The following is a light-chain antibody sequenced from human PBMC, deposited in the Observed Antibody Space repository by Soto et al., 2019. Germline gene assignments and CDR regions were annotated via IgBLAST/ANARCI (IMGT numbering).Light chain of an antibody. CDR3: QQSYTASPLT. Sequence: DIQLTQSPSSLSASVVDRVTITCQASQDISDYLNWYQQKPGAAPQLLIYAASNLQSGVPSRFSGSGSGTDFTLTINSLQPEDSATYYCQQSYTASPLTFGGGTKVDIK. CDR1: QDISDY. J-gene: IGKJ4*01. CDR2: AAS. V-gene: IGKV1-39*01.